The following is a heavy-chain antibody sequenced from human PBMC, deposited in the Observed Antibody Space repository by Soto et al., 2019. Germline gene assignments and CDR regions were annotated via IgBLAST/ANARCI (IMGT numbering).Heavy chain of an antibody. CDR3: AKGSIEYSASVDN. CDR1: GFSFSSYA. CDR2: ISARGGSS. Sequence: DVQLLESGGGLVQPGGSLRLSCAASGFSFSSYAMVWVRQAPGKGLEWVSVISARGGSSYFADSVKGRFTISRDNSKNVLSLEMNSPRAEDTAIYFCAKGSIEYSASVDNWGQGTLVLVSS. J-gene: IGHJ4*02. D-gene: IGHD4-4*01. V-gene: IGHV3-23*01.